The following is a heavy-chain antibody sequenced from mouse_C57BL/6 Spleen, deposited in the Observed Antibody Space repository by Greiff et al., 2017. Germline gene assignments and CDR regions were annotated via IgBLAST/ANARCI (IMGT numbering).Heavy chain of an antibody. CDR2: LNPSSGCT. V-gene: IGHV1-7*01. D-gene: IGHD2-2*01. CDR1: GYTFTNYW. J-gene: IGHJ2*01. CDR3: ASSVTRDLFDY. Sequence: QVQLQQSGAELAKPGASVKLSCKASGYTFTNYWMHWVKQRPGQGLEWIGYLNPSSGCTKYNQKFKDKATLTADKSSSPAYMQLSSLTYEDSAVYYCASSVTRDLFDYWGQGTTLTVPS.